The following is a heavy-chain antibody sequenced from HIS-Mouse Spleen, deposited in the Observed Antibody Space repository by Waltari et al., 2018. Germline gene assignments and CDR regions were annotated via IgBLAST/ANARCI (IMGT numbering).Heavy chain of an antibody. Sequence: QLQLQESGPGLVKPSETLSLTCTVSGGSISSSSYYWGWIRQPPGKGLEWIGSIYYSGSTYYNPSHKSRVTISVDTSKNQFSLKLSSVTAADTAVYYCASGVVVAATAVHFDYWGQGTLVTVSS. CDR2: IYYSGST. V-gene: IGHV4-39*07. J-gene: IGHJ4*02. CDR3: ASGVVVAATAVHFDY. CDR1: GGSISSSSYY. D-gene: IGHD2-15*01.